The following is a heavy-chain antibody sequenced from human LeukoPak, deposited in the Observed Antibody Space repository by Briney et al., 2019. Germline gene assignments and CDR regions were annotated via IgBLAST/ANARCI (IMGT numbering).Heavy chain of an antibody. Sequence: GGSLRLSCAASGFTFSSYAMSWVRQAPGKGLEWVSAISGSGGSTYYADSVKGRLTISRDNSKNTLYLQMNSLRAEDTAVYYCAKDMRRYYGSGSYRNVAFDIWGQGTMVTVSS. V-gene: IGHV3-23*01. CDR3: AKDMRRYYGSGSYRNVAFDI. D-gene: IGHD3-10*01. CDR1: GFTFSSYA. CDR2: ISGSGGST. J-gene: IGHJ3*02.